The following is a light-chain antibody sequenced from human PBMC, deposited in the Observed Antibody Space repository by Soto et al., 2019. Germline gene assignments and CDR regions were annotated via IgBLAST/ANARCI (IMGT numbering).Light chain of an antibody. CDR1: QTISTW. J-gene: IGKJ1*01. CDR3: QQYNSYAT. Sequence: IHLTQSPSTLSASVGDRVTITCRASQTISTWLAWYQEKPGKAPKLLIYDASSLESGVPSRFSGSGSGTEFTLTISSMQPDDFATYYCQQYNSYATFGQGTKLDIK. CDR2: DAS. V-gene: IGKV1-5*01.